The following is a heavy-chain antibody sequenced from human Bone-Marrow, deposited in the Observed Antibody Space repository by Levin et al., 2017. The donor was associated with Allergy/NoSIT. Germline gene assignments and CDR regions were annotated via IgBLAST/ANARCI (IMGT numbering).Heavy chain of an antibody. CDR3: ARHILGGRGYDY. CDR1: GGSISSGGYS. V-gene: IGHV4-30-2*01. D-gene: IGHD3-9*01. Sequence: SETLSLTCAVSGGSISSGGYSWSWIRQPPGKGLEWIAYIYHSGSTYYNPSLKSRVTISLDRSKNQFSLELSTVTAADTAVYYCARHILGGRGYDYWGQGTLVTVSS. CDR2: IYHSGST. J-gene: IGHJ4*02.